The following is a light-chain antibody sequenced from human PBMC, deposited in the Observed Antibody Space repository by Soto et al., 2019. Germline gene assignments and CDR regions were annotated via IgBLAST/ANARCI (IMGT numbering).Light chain of an antibody. J-gene: IGKJ4*01. V-gene: IGKV3-11*01. CDR1: QSVGTS. CDR3: QQRVNWLT. Sequence: EIVLTQSPAILSLSPGERATLSCRASQSVGTSLDWYQQKLGQAPRLLIYDASNRATGIPARFSGSGSGTDFTLTISSLEPEDFAVYYCQQRVNWLTFGGGTKVEV. CDR2: DAS.